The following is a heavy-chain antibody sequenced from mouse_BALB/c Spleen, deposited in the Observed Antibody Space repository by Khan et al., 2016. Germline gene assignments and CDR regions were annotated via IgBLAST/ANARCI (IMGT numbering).Heavy chain of an antibody. CDR3: GRGGGYCLVY. V-gene: IGHV1-80*01. CDR2: IYPGDGDT. CDR1: GYAFSGYW. J-gene: IGHJ2*01. Sequence: VQLQESGAELVRPGSSVKISCKASGYAFSGYWMNWVKQRPGQGLEWIGQIYPGDGDTNYNGKFKGKATLTADKSSSTAYMQLSSLTSEDSAVYFCGRGGGYCLVYWGQGSTLTVSS.